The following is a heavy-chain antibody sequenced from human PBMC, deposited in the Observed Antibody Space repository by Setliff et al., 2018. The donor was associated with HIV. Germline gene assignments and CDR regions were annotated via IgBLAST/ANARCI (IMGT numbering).Heavy chain of an antibody. CDR1: GGSISSGSFY. CDR3: ARYTSKLDWFDP. Sequence: PSETLSLTCTVSGGSISSGSFYWSWIRQPPGKGLEWIAIIHYNGRTYYDPSLKSRVTIFVDTSKTQFYLKLRSVTASDTAVYYCARYTSKLDWFDPWGQGTLVTVSS. V-gene: IGHV4-39*01. CDR2: IHYNGRT. J-gene: IGHJ5*02. D-gene: IGHD2-2*02.